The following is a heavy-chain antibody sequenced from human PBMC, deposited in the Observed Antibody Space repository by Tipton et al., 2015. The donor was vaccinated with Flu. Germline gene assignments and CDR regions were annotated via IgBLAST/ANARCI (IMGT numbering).Heavy chain of an antibody. CDR2: MYHSGKT. D-gene: IGHD2/OR15-2a*01. CDR1: DYSISTGYY. CDR3: AGDPFLGTGDAFDV. V-gene: IGHV4-38-2*02. Sequence: TLSLTCAVSDYSISTGYYWGWIRQPPGKGLEWIASMYHSGKTHYKPSLKSRVTISVDTSNNHFSLKLYSVTVADTAVYYCAGDPFLGTGDAFDVWGRGTMVTVSS. J-gene: IGHJ3*01.